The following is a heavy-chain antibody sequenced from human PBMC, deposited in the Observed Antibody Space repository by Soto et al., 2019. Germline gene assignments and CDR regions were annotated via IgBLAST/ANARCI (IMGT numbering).Heavy chain of an antibody. Sequence: EVQLVETGGGLIQPGGSLRLSCAASGFTVSSNYMSWVRQAPGKGLEWVSVIYSGGSTYYADSVKGRFTISRDNSKNTLYLQMNSLRAEDTAVYYCARDLRLFHCDSSGRFGAFDIWGQGTMVTVSS. V-gene: IGHV3-53*02. CDR2: IYSGGST. CDR1: GFTVSSNY. CDR3: ARDLRLFHCDSSGRFGAFDI. D-gene: IGHD3-22*01. J-gene: IGHJ3*02.